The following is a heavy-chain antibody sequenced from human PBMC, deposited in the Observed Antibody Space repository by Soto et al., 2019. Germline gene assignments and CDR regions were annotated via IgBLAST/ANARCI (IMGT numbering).Heavy chain of an antibody. CDR3: ARDRPHDFWSGYYSNDAFDI. Sequence: SVKVSCKASGGTFSSYAISWVRQAPGQGLEWMGGIIPIFGTANYAQKFQGSVTITADKSASTAYMELSSLRSEDTAVYYCARDRPHDFWSGYYSNDAFDIWGQGTMVTVS. D-gene: IGHD3-3*01. V-gene: IGHV1-69*06. J-gene: IGHJ3*02. CDR1: GGTFSSYA. CDR2: IIPIFGTA.